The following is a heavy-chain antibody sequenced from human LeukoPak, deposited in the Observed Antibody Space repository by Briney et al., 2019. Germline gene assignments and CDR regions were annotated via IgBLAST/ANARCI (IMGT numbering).Heavy chain of an antibody. CDR3: ARAYSSSWYESYYFDY. Sequence: GGSLRLSCAASGFTFSSYGMHWVRQAPGKGLEWVAFIRYDGSTKYYADSVKGRFTISRDNSKNTLYLQMNSLRTEDTAVYYCARAYSSSWYESYYFDYWGQGTLVTVSS. CDR2: IRYDGSTK. J-gene: IGHJ4*02. CDR1: GFTFSSYG. D-gene: IGHD6-13*01. V-gene: IGHV3-30*02.